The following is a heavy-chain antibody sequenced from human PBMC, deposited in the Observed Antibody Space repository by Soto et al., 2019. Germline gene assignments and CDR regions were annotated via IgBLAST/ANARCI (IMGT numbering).Heavy chain of an antibody. J-gene: IGHJ3*01. Sequence: PGGSLRLSCAASGFTFSNYAMTWVRQHPGKGLEWIGYIYYSGSTYYNPSLKSRVTISVDKSKNQFSLNLTSVTAADTAVYYCARLQYTVVTAIDVWGQGTMVTVSS. CDR2: IYYSGST. V-gene: IGHV4-59*03. CDR3: ARLQYTVVTAIDV. CDR1: GFTFSNYA. D-gene: IGHD4-17*01.